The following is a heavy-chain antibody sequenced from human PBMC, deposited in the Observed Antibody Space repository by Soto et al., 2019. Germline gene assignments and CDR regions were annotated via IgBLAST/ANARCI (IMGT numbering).Heavy chain of an antibody. Sequence: ASVTVSCKASGYTFTSYAMHWVRQAPGQRLEWMGWINAGNGNTKYSQKFQGRVTITRDTSASTAYMELSSLRSEDTAVYYCARDGWGRYYYYGMDVWGQGTTVTVSS. D-gene: IGHD6-19*01. CDR1: GYTFTSYA. CDR2: INAGNGNT. V-gene: IGHV1-3*01. J-gene: IGHJ6*02. CDR3: ARDGWGRYYYYGMDV.